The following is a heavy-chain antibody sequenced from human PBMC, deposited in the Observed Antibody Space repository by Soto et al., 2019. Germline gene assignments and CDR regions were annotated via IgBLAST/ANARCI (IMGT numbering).Heavy chain of an antibody. Sequence: GGSLRLSCAASGFTFSNYAIHWVRQAPGKGLEWVAIISYEGRNKYYADSVKGRFTISRDNSKNTLYLQMDSLRPDDTAVYYCAKPRRADSYGSLDYWGQGTLVTVSS. CDR2: ISYEGRNK. CDR3: AKPRRADSYGSLDY. CDR1: GFTFSNYA. V-gene: IGHV3-30*18. J-gene: IGHJ4*02. D-gene: IGHD5-18*01.